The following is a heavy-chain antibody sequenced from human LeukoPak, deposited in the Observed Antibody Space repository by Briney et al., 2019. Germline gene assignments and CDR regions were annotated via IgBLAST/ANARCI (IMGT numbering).Heavy chain of an antibody. J-gene: IGHJ4*02. D-gene: IGHD2-15*01. Sequence: ASVKVSCKTSGYTFTGYYMHWVRQAPGQGLEWMGWINPNSGGTNYAQKFQGRVTMTRDTSISTAYMELSRLRSDDTAVYYCASGALILGYCSGGSCYLIDYWGQGTLVTVSS. CDR3: ASGALILGYCSGGSCYLIDY. CDR1: GYTFTGYY. CDR2: INPNSGGT. V-gene: IGHV1-2*02.